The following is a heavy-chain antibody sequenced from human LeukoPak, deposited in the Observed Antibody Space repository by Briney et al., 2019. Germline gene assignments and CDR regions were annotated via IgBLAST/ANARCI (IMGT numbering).Heavy chain of an antibody. J-gene: IGHJ3*02. V-gene: IGHV1-24*01. CDR3: ARRGGSGSYYAFDI. Sequence: SGKVSCKVSGYTLTELSMHWVRQAPGKGLEWMGGFDPEDGETIYAQKFQGRVTMTEDTSTDTAYMELSSLRSEDTAVYYCARRGGSGSYYAFDIWGQGTMVTVSS. D-gene: IGHD3-10*01. CDR2: FDPEDGET. CDR1: GYTLTELS.